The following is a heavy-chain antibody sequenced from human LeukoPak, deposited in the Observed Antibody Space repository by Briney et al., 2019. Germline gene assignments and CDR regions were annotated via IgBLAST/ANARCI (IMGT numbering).Heavy chain of an antibody. Sequence: QPGGSLRLSCAASGFTLSSYAMSWVRQAPGKGLEWVSAISGGGGSTYYADSVKGRFTISRDNSKNTLYLQMNSLRAEDTAVYYCSREYCSSTSCYNFDYWGQGTLVTVSS. D-gene: IGHD2-2*02. CDR1: GFTLSSYA. V-gene: IGHV3-23*01. J-gene: IGHJ4*02. CDR3: SREYCSSTSCYNFDY. CDR2: ISGGGGST.